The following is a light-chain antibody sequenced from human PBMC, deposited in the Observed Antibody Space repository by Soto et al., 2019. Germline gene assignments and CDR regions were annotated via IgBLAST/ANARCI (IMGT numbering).Light chain of an antibody. CDR1: SSDVGGYSY. V-gene: IGLV2-14*01. CDR3: TSYTSVTIVV. Sequence: QSALTQPASVSGSPGQSITISCTGTSSDVGGYSYVSWYQQHPGKTPKLMIYEVSNRPSGVSHRFSGSKSGNTASLTISALQAEDEADYYCTSYTSVTIVVFGGGTKLTVL. CDR2: EVS. J-gene: IGLJ2*01.